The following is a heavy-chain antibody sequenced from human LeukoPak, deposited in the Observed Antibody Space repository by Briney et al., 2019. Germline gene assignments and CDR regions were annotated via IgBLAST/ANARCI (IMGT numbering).Heavy chain of an antibody. CDR2: IYYSGST. Sequence: SETLSLTCTVSGGSISSYYWSWIRQPPGKGLEWIGYIYYSGSTNYSPSLKSRVTISVDTSKNQFSLKLSSVTAADTAVYYCARGLYSGSYYSDYWGQGTFVTVSS. D-gene: IGHD1-26*01. CDR1: GGSISSYY. J-gene: IGHJ4*02. V-gene: IGHV4-59*01. CDR3: ARGLYSGSYYSDY.